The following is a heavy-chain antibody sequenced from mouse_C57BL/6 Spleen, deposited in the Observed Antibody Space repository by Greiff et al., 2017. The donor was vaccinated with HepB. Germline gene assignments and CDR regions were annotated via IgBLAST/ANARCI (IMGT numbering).Heavy chain of an antibody. J-gene: IGHJ3*01. Sequence: QVQLKQPGAELVKPGASVKLSCKASGYTFTSYWMHWVKQRPGQGLEWIGKIHPYSSCTNYNQKFESKATLTVDKSSSTAYMQLSSLTSEDSAVYYCARWIGRQLSWFAYWGQGTLVTVSA. D-gene: IGHD3-2*02. CDR2: IHPYSSCT. V-gene: IGHV1-64*01. CDR3: ARWIGRQLSWFAY. CDR1: GYTFTSYW.